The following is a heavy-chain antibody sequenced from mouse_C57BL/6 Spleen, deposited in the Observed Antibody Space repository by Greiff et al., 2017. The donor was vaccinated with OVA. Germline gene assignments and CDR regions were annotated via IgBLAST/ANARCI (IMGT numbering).Heavy chain of an antibody. V-gene: IGHV1-62-2*01. CDR1: GYTFTEYT. D-gene: IGHD2-1*01. CDR2: FYPGSGSI. Sequence: VQLQESGAELVKPGASVKLSCKASGYTFTEYTIHWVKQRSGQGLEWIGWFYPGSGSIKYNEKFKDKATLPADKASSTVYMELSRLTSEDSAVYFCARHEEEPYLQGAMDYWGQGTSVTVSS. CDR3: ARHEEEPYLQGAMDY. J-gene: IGHJ4*01.